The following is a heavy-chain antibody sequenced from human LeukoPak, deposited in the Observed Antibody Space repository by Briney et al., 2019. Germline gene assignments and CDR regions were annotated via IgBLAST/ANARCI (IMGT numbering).Heavy chain of an antibody. V-gene: IGHV3-21*01. J-gene: IGHJ5*02. CDR2: ISSSSSYI. Sequence: GGSLRLSCAASGFTFSSYSMNWVRQAPGKGLEWVSSISSSSSYIYYADSVKGRFTISRDNAKNSLYLQMNSLRAEDTAVYYCASITMVRGVNGWFDLWGQGTLVTVSS. D-gene: IGHD3-10*01. CDR1: GFTFSSYS. CDR3: ASITMVRGVNGWFDL.